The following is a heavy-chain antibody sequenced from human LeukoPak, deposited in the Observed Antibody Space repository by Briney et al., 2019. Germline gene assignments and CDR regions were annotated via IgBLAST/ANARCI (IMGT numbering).Heavy chain of an antibody. V-gene: IGHV3-23*01. Sequence: PGGSLRLSCAASGFTFSTYAMSWVRQAPGKGLEWVSGVTGGGGSTYYADSVKGRFTISRDNSKNTLFLQINSLRAEDTAVYYCAKDYGREDWRGRGPFFDYWSQGTLVTVSS. D-gene: IGHD3/OR15-3a*01. CDR1: GFTFSTYA. CDR2: VTGGGGST. CDR3: AKDYGREDWRGRGPFFDY. J-gene: IGHJ4*02.